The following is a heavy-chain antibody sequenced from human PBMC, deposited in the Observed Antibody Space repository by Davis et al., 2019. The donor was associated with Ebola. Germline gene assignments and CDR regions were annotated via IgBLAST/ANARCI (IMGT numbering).Heavy chain of an antibody. D-gene: IGHD3-22*01. V-gene: IGHV1-2*02. CDR2: INPNSGGT. CDR1: GYTFTGYY. Sequence: ASVKVSCKASGYTFTGYYMHWVRQAPGQGLEWMGWINPNSGGTNYAQKFQGRVTMTRDTSISTAYMELSRLRSDDTAVYYCARGYHTMIVVVTAFDYWGQGTLVTVSS. CDR3: ARGYHTMIVVVTAFDY. J-gene: IGHJ4*02.